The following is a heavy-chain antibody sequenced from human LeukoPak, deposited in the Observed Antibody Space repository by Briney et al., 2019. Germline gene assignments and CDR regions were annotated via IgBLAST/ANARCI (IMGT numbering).Heavy chain of an antibody. Sequence: GGSLRPSCAASGFTFSSYWMHWVRQAPGKGLVWVSRINSDGSSTSYADSVKGRFTISRDNAKNTLYLQMNSLRAEDTAVYYCARAEYNWNYDAWGQGTLVTVSS. CDR3: ARAEYNWNYDA. CDR1: GFTFSSYW. V-gene: IGHV3-74*01. J-gene: IGHJ5*02. D-gene: IGHD1-7*01. CDR2: INSDGSST.